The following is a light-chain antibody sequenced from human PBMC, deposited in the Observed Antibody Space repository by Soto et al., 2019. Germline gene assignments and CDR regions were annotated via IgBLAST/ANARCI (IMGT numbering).Light chain of an antibody. Sequence: EIVLTQSPGTLSLSPGERATLSCRASQSVAGSYLAWYQQKPGRTPRLLIYGASTRATGIPDRFSGSGSGTEFTLTINRLEPEDFAVYYCQQYGVSPRTFGQGTKV. CDR3: QQYGVSPRT. CDR1: QSVAGSY. V-gene: IGKV3-20*01. J-gene: IGKJ1*01. CDR2: GAS.